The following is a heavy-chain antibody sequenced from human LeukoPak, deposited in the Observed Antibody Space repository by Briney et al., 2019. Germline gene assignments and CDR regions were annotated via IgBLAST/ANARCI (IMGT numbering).Heavy chain of an antibody. Sequence: KSSETLSLTCAVYGGSFSGYYWSWIRQPPGKGLEWIGEINHSGSTNYNPSLKSRVTISVDTSKSQFSLKLSSVTAADTAVYYCARDHCSSTSCYTFCDYWGQGTLVTVSS. D-gene: IGHD2-2*02. CDR1: GGSFSGYY. CDR3: ARDHCSSTSCYTFCDY. J-gene: IGHJ4*02. CDR2: INHSGST. V-gene: IGHV4-34*01.